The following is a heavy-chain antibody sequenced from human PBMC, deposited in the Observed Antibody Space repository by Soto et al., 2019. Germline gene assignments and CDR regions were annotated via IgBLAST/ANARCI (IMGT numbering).Heavy chain of an antibody. J-gene: IGHJ4*02. Sequence: GGYLRLPCTSSGFTLSTYPLGWARHGPGAGLEWNTEMSTHDDNTYYADSVKGRFTISRAHSENTQYTQMRSLRAEDTAVYYCAKGASRTSGWYYFDSWGRGSRFTV. CDR1: GFTLSTYP. CDR2: MSTHDDNT. CDR3: AKGASRTSGWYYFDS. V-gene: IGHV3-23*01. D-gene: IGHD6-19*01.